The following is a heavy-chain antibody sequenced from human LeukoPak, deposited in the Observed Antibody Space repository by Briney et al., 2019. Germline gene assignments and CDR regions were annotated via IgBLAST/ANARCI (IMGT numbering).Heavy chain of an antibody. V-gene: IGHV3-30-3*01. CDR2: ISYDGSNK. D-gene: IGHD3-16*01. Sequence: HTGGSLRLSCAASGFTFSSYAMHWVRQAPGKGLEWVAVISYDGSNKYYADSVKGRFTISRDNSKNTLYLQMNSLRAEDTAVYYCATADGVYWGQGTLVTVSS. CDR1: GFTFSSYA. CDR3: ATADGVY. J-gene: IGHJ4*02.